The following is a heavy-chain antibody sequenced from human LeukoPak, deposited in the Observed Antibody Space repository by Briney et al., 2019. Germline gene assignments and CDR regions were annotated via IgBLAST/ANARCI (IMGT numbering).Heavy chain of an antibody. V-gene: IGHV3-15*01. J-gene: IGHJ4*02. D-gene: IGHD3-22*01. Sequence: KTGGSLRLSCAASGFTFSNAWMSWVRQAPGKGLEWVGRIKSKTDGGTTDYAAPVKGRFTISRDDSKNTLYLQMNSLKTEDTAVYYCTTDPSPPDYDSSSLDYWGQGTLVTVSS. CDR1: GFTFSNAW. CDR2: IKSKTDGGTT. CDR3: TTDPSPPDYDSSSLDY.